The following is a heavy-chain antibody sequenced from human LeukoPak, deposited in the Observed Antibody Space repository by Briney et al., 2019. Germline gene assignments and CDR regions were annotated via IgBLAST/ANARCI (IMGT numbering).Heavy chain of an antibody. J-gene: IGHJ4*02. CDR2: IIPILGIA. CDR3: ARDMAAAGTNYFDY. Sequence: ASVKVSCKASGGTFSSYAISWVRQAPGQGLEWMGRIIPILGIANYAQKFQGRVTITADKSTSTAYMELSSLRSEDTAVYYCARDMAAAGTNYFDYWGQGTLVTVSS. CDR1: GGTFSSYA. D-gene: IGHD6-13*01. V-gene: IGHV1-69*04.